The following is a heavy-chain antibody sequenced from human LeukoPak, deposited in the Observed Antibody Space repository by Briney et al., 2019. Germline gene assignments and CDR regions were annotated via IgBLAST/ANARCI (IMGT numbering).Heavy chain of an antibody. V-gene: IGHV3-30*02. CDR1: GFTFTFYG. Sequence: GGSLRLSCAASGFTFTFYGMHWVRQAPGKGLEWVAFIWFDGTNKYYGDSVKGRFTISRDNSKNTLYLQMNSLRAEDTAVYYCAKGRVDKGIVTDFWGQGTLVTVSS. D-gene: IGHD5-18*01. CDR2: IWFDGTNK. J-gene: IGHJ4*02. CDR3: AKGRVDKGIVTDF.